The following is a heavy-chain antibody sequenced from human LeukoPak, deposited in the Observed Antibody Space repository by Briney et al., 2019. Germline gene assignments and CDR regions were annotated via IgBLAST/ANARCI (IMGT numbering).Heavy chain of an antibody. CDR1: GFTVITND. Sequence: GGSLRLSCAASGFTVITNDMTWVRQAPGKGLEWVSVLYSDGNPKYADSVQGRFTISRDNSKNTMYLQMNSVRDEDTAVDYCEDDSSTRWGQGTLVTVSS. CDR2: LYSDGNP. D-gene: IGHD2-2*01. J-gene: IGHJ4*02. V-gene: IGHV3-53*01. CDR3: EDDSSTR.